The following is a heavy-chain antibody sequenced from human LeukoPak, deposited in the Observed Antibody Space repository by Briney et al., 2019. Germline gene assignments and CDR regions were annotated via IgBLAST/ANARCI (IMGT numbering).Heavy chain of an antibody. V-gene: IGHV3-48*01. CDR3: ARETDFWSGYYIAVFDY. D-gene: IGHD3-3*01. CDR1: GFTFSSYS. Sequence: GGSLRLSCAASGFTFSSYSMNWVRQAPGKGLEWVSYISSSSSTIYYADSVKGRFTISRDNAKNSLYLQMNSLRAEDTAVYYCARETDFWSGYYIAVFDYWGQGTLVTVSS. CDR2: ISSSSSTI. J-gene: IGHJ4*02.